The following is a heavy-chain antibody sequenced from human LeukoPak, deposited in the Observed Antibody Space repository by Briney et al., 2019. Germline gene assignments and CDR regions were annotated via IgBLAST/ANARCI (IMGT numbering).Heavy chain of an antibody. CDR1: GFTFGDYA. J-gene: IGHJ6*03. CDR3: AQAAAVAGTPLYYMDV. CDR2: ISWNSGSI. D-gene: IGHD6-19*01. Sequence: QSGGSLRLSCAASGFTFGDYAMHWVRQGPGKGLEWVSGISWNSGSIGYADSVKGRFTISRDNAKNSLYLQMNSLRTEDTALYYCAQAAAVAGTPLYYMDVWGKGTTVTISS. V-gene: IGHV3-9*01.